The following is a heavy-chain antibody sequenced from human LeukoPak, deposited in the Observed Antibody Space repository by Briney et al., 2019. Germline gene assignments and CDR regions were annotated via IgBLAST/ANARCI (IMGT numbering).Heavy chain of an antibody. J-gene: IGHJ3*02. CDR2: IYYSGST. Sequence: SETLSLTCAVSGGSISSDGYSWSWIRQPPGKGLEWIGYIYYSGSTYYNSSLKSRVTISRDTSKNQFSLNLSSVTAADTAVYYCARAYCSGGSCYLEAFDIWGQGTTVTVSS. D-gene: IGHD2-15*01. CDR3: ARAYCSGGSCYLEAFDI. CDR1: GGSISSDGYS. V-gene: IGHV4-30-4*07.